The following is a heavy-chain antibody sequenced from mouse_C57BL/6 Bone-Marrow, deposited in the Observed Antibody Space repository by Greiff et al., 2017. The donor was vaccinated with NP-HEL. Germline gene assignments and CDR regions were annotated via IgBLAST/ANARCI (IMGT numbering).Heavy chain of an antibody. Sequence: LVKPGASVKISCKASGYAFSSSWMNWVKQRPGKGLEWIGRIYPGDGDTNYNGKFKGKATLTADKSSSTAYMQLSSLTSEDSAVYFCARRYRAWFAYWGQGTLVTVSA. J-gene: IGHJ3*01. D-gene: IGHD1-1*01. CDR2: IYPGDGDT. CDR1: GYAFSSSW. CDR3: ARRYRAWFAY. V-gene: IGHV1-82*01.